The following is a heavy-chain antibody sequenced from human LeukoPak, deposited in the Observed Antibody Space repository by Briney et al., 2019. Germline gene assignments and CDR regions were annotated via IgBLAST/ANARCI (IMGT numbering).Heavy chain of an antibody. V-gene: IGHV5-51*01. CDR3: ATGTATTYYYYYYGMDV. CDR1: GYIFTSYW. D-gene: IGHD1-7*01. Sequence: GSLRLSCKGSGYIFTSYWIGWVRQMPGKGLEWMGIVYPGDSDTRYSPSFQGQVTISADKSISTAYLQWNSLKASDTAMYYCATGTATTYYYYYYGMDVWGQGTTVTVSS. J-gene: IGHJ6*02. CDR2: VYPGDSDT.